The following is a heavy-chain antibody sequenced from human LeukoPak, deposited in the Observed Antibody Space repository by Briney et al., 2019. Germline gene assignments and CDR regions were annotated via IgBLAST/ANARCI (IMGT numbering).Heavy chain of an antibody. V-gene: IGHV1-18*01. D-gene: IGHD2-2*01. CDR3: AVVLPPVPN. Sequence: ASVKVSCKTSGYTFNSYGISWVRQAPGQGLEWMGWISTYTGNTNYAQTLQGRVTMTTDTSSSTAYMEMRSLTSDDTAVYYCAVVLPPVPNWGQGTLVTVSS. CDR1: GYTFNSYG. J-gene: IGHJ4*02. CDR2: ISTYTGNT.